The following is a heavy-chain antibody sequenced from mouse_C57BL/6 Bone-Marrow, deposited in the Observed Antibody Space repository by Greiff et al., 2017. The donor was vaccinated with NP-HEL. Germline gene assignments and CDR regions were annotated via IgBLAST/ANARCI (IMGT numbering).Heavy chain of an antibody. Sequence: EVKLVESGGDLVKPGGSLTLSCAASGFTFTSYGMSWVRQTPDKRLEWVATICSGGSYTYYPDSVKGRFTISRDNAKNTLYLQMSSLMSEDTTMYYCAGLRRGFAYWGRGTLVTVTA. D-gene: IGHD2-2*01. CDR1: GFTFTSYG. V-gene: IGHV5-6*01. CDR3: AGLRRGFAY. CDR2: ICSGGSYT. J-gene: IGHJ3*01.